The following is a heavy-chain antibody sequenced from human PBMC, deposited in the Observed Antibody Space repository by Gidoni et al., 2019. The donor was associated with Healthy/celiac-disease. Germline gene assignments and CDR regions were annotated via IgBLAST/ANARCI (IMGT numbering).Heavy chain of an antibody. V-gene: IGHV3-30-3*01. CDR2: ISYDGSNK. CDR3: ARAGYYDYVWGSYRYTGVDY. CDR1: GFTFSSYA. J-gene: IGHJ4*02. D-gene: IGHD3-16*02. Sequence: HVQLVESWGGVVQPGRSLRLSCAASGFTFSSYAMPWVRQAPGKGLYVVAVISYDGSNKYYADAVKGRFTIYRDNSKNTLYLKMNSLRAEDTAVYYCARAGYYDYVWGSYRYTGVDYWGQGTLVTVSS.